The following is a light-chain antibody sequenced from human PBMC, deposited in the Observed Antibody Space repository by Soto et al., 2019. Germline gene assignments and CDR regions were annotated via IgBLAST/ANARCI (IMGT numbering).Light chain of an antibody. V-gene: IGLV8-61*01. CDR3: VLYMGSGIWV. CDR1: SGSVSTSNY. J-gene: IGLJ3*02. Sequence: QAVVTQEPSFSVSPGGTVTLTCGLSSGSVSTSNYPTWYQQTPGQSPRTLIYSTNTRSSGAPSRLSGSILGNKAALTITGAQADDECDYYCVLYMGSGIWVFGGGTKLTVL. CDR2: STN.